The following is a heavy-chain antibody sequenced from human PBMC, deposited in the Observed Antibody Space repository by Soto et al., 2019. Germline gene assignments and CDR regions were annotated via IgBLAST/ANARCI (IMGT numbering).Heavy chain of an antibody. D-gene: IGHD3-3*01. CDR1: EFTVSSNY. CDR2: IDTAGRA. V-gene: IGHV3-53*01. CDR3: ARGATYYDFWSGHYTSYTYYGMDV. J-gene: IGHJ6*02. Sequence: EVQLVESGGGLIQPGGSLRVSCAASEFTVSSNYMTWVPQAPGKGLEWVSVIDTAGRANYAESVKGRFTNSRDNSKNTLYLQMNSLRVEDTAVYYCARGATYYDFWSGHYTSYTYYGMDVWGQGTTVTVS.